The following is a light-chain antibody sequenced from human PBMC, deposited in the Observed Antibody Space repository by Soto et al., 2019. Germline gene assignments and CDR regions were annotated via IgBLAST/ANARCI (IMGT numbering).Light chain of an antibody. CDR1: SSDVGGYSY. J-gene: IGLJ2*01. CDR3: SSFSSITREV. V-gene: IGLV2-14*01. Sequence: QSVLTQPASVSGSPGQSMTISCTGTSSDVGGYSYVSWYQQHPGKTPKLMIYEVSNRPSGVSHRFSGSKSGNTASLTISGLQTEDEADYYCSSFSSITREVFGGGTQLTVL. CDR2: EVS.